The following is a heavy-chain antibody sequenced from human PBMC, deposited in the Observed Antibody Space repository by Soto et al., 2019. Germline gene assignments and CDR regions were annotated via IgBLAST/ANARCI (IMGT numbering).Heavy chain of an antibody. V-gene: IGHV1-18*01. J-gene: IGHJ6*02. D-gene: IGHD3-3*01. Sequence: QVQLVQSGAEVKKPGASVKVSCKASGYTFTSYGISWVRQAPGQGLEWMGWISAYNGITNYAQKLQGRVTMTTDTSTSTAYMELRSLRSDDTAVYYCARLLRFLEWPRSDYYGMDVWGQGTTVTVSS. CDR2: ISAYNGIT. CDR3: ARLLRFLEWPRSDYYGMDV. CDR1: GYTFTSYG.